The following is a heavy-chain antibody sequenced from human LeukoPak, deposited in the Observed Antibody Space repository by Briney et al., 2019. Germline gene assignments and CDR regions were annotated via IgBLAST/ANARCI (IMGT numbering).Heavy chain of an antibody. D-gene: IGHD2-8*01. CDR1: RGSFSGYY. CDR3: ARGCGTNGVCYSDY. CDR2: INHSGST. Sequence: SETLSLTCAVYRGSFSGYYCSWIRQPPGKGREWIGEINHSGSTNYNPSLKSRVTISVDTSKNQFSLKLSSVTAADTAVYYCARGCGTNGVCYSDYWGQGTLVTVSS. J-gene: IGHJ4*02. V-gene: IGHV4-34*01.